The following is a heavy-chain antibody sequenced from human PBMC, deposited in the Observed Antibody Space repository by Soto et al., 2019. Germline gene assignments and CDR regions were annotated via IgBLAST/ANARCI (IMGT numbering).Heavy chain of an antibody. V-gene: IGHV1-8*01. J-gene: IGHJ6*03. D-gene: IGHD2-15*01. CDR3: ARGGGNCSGGSCYPKSPYYYYYYMDV. CDR1: GYTFTSYD. CDR2: MNPNSGNT. Sequence: GASVKVSCKASGYTFTSYDINWVRQATGQGLEWMGWMNPNSGNTGYAQKFQGRVTMTRNTSISTAYMELSSLRSEDTAVYYCARGGGNCSGGSCYPKSPYYYYYYMDVWGKGTTVTVS.